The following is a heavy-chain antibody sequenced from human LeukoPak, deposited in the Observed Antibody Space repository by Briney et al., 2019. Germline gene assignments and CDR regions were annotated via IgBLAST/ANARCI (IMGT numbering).Heavy chain of an antibody. CDR2: INPNSGGT. CDR3: ATHVLNGLRFLEWLFN. D-gene: IGHD3-3*01. Sequence: ASVKVSCKASGYTFTGYYMHWVRQAPGQGLEWMGWINPNSGGTNYAQKFQGRVTMTEDTSTDTAYMELSSLRSEDTAVYYCATHVLNGLRFLEWLFNWGQGTLVTVSS. CDR1: GYTFTGYY. J-gene: IGHJ4*02. V-gene: IGHV1-2*02.